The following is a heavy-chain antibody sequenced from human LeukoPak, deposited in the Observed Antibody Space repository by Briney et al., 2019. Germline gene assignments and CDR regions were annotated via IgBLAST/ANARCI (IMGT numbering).Heavy chain of an antibody. CDR1: GGSISSYY. CDR2: IYYSGST. CDR3: AKHFLVDSALDY. V-gene: IGHV4-59*08. Sequence: SETLSLTCTVSGGSISSYYWSWIRQPPGKGLEWIGYIYYSGSTNYNPSLKSRVTMSLETSKNQFSLKLSSVTAADTAVYYCAKHFLVDSALDYWGQGTLVTVSS. D-gene: IGHD5-18*01. J-gene: IGHJ4*02.